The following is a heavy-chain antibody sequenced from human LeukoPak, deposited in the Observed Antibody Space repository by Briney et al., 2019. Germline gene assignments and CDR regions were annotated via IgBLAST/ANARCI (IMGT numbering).Heavy chain of an antibody. CDR2: IKQDGSEK. Sequence: GGSLRLSCAASGFTFDDYGMTWVRQAPGKGLEWVANIKQDGSEKYYVDSVKGRFTISRDNAKNSLYLQMNSLRAEDTAVYYCARGRSIAGDWFDPWGQGTLVTVSS. V-gene: IGHV3-7*01. CDR3: ARGRSIAGDWFDP. D-gene: IGHD6-13*01. J-gene: IGHJ5*02. CDR1: GFTFDDYG.